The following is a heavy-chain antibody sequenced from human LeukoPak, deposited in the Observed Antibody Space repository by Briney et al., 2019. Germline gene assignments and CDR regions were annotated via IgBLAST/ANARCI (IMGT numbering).Heavy chain of an antibody. D-gene: IGHD5-18*01. V-gene: IGHV4-34*01. CDR1: GGSFSGYY. Sequence: PSETLSLTCAVYGGSFSGYYWSWIRQPPGKGLEWIGEINHSGSTNYNPSLKSRVTISVDTSKNQFSLKLNSVTAADTAVYYCARGGPYSYGSQPHDYWGQGTLVTVSS. CDR3: ARGGPYSYGSQPHDY. CDR2: INHSGST. J-gene: IGHJ4*02.